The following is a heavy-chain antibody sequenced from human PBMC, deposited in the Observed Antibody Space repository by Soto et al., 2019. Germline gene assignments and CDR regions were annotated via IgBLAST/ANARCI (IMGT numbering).Heavy chain of an antibody. Sequence: SETLSLTCTVSGGSISSGGYYWSWIRQHPGKGLEWIGYIYYSGSTYYNPSLKSRVTISVDTSKNQFSLKLSSVTAADTAVYYCARDGLGDMVRGVIPSDYWGQGTLVTVSS. CDR2: IYYSGST. J-gene: IGHJ4*02. D-gene: IGHD3-10*01. CDR3: ARDGLGDMVRGVIPSDY. V-gene: IGHV4-31*03. CDR1: GGSISSGGYY.